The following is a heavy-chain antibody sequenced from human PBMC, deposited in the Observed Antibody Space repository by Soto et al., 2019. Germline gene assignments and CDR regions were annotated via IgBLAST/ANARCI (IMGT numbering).Heavy chain of an antibody. Sequence: SETLSLTCTVSGVSIINYYWTWIRQPPGKGLEWIGYIYYTGSTNDNPSLKSRGTISVDTSKNQFSLKLSSVTAADTAVYYCARGVDGYSYGVDYWGQGTLVTVSS. CDR2: IYYTGST. CDR3: ARGVDGYSYGVDY. J-gene: IGHJ4*02. CDR1: GVSIINYY. V-gene: IGHV4-59*01. D-gene: IGHD5-18*01.